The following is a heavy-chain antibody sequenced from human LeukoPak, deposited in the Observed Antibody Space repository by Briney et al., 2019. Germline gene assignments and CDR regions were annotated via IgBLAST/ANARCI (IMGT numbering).Heavy chain of an antibody. CDR2: IYYSGST. V-gene: IGHV4-39*07. CDR1: GVSISSSSYY. CDR3: ARGPTRYYFDY. J-gene: IGHJ4*02. Sequence: SETLSLTCTVSGVSISSSSYYWGWIRQPPGKGLEWIGSIYYSGSTYYNPSLKSRVTISIDTSKNQFSLKLNSVTAADTAVYYCARGPTRYYFDYWGQGILVTVSS. D-gene: IGHD1/OR15-1a*01.